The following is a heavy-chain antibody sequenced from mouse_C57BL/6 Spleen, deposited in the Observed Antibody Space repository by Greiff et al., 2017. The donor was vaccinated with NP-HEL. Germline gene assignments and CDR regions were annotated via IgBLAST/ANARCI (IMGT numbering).Heavy chain of an antibody. CDR1: GYTFTSYW. J-gene: IGHJ1*03. D-gene: IGHD6-1*01. Sequence: VQLQQPGAELVRPGSSVKLSCKASGYTFTSYWMDWVKQRPGQGLEWIGNIYPSDSETHYNQKFKDKATLTVDKSSSTAYMQLSSLTSEDSAVYYCARERQVARGFDVWGTGTTVTVSS. CDR2: IYPSDSET. CDR3: ARERQVARGFDV. V-gene: IGHV1-61*01.